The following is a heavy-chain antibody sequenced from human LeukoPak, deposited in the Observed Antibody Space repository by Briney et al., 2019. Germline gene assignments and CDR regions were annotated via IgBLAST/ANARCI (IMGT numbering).Heavy chain of an antibody. D-gene: IGHD1-26*01. CDR1: GFTVSSNY. V-gene: IGHV3-53*01. CDR2: IYSGGST. Sequence: GGSLRLSCAASGFTVSSNYMSWVRQAPGKGLEWVSIIYSGGSTFYADSVKGRFTISRDNSKNTLYLQMNSLRAEDTAVYYCAKGPIVGAAGDYYYYMDVWGKGTTVTISS. CDR3: AKGPIVGAAGDYYYYMDV. J-gene: IGHJ6*03.